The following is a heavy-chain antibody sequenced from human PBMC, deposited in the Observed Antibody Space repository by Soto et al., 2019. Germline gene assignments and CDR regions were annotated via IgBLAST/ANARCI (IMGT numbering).Heavy chain of an antibody. J-gene: IGHJ4*02. D-gene: IGHD5-18*01. CDR3: AKALSGYSYGPFDY. CDR2: ISWNSNSI. Sequence: SLRLSRAASGSTFDDYAMHWVRQAPGKGLEWVSGISWNSNSIGYADSVKGRFTISRDYAKNSLYLQMNSLRVEDTALYYCAKALSGYSYGPFDYWGQGTLVTVSS. CDR1: GSTFDDYA. V-gene: IGHV3-9*01.